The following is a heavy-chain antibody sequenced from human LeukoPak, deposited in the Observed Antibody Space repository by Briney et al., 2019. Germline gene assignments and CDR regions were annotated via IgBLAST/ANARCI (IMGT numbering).Heavy chain of an antibody. J-gene: IGHJ4*02. V-gene: IGHV3-48*01. CDR2: ISSSSSTI. CDR1: GFTFSSYG. Sequence: PGGSLRLSCAASGFTFSSYGMNWVRQAPGKGLEWVSYISSSSSTIYYADSVKGRFTISRDNAKNSLYLQMNSLRAEDTAVYYCARVKNYYDSSGYYGSDWGQGTLVTVSS. CDR3: ARVKNYYDSSGYYGSD. D-gene: IGHD3-22*01.